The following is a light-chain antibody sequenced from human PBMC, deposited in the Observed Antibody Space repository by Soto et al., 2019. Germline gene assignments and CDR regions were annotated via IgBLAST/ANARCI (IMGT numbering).Light chain of an antibody. V-gene: IGKV3-20*01. CDR2: GAS. CDR1: QSVSSSY. CDR3: RQYGRSIASA. J-gene: IGKJ4*01. Sequence: EIVLKQSPGTLSLSTGERATLSCRAGQSVSSSYLAWDHHKPGQRPSVPMYGASTRATGIPDRFSGSGSGTDFTLAISTRARADFAVYCCRQYGRSIASAIGGGAK.